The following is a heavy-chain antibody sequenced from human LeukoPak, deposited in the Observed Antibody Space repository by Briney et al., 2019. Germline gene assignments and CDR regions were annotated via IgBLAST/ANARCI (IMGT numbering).Heavy chain of an antibody. CDR3: AKTTVTSEEYYYYYMDV. J-gene: IGHJ6*03. D-gene: IGHD4-11*01. V-gene: IGHV1-18*01. CDR1: GYTFTSYG. CDR2: IVTYNGNT. Sequence: ASVKVSCKTSGYTFTSYGASWVRQAPGQGLEWMGWIVTYNGNTYYSQKFQGRVTMTTDTSTSTAYLELRSLRSDDTAVYYCAKTTVTSEEYYYYYMDVWGKGTTVTVSS.